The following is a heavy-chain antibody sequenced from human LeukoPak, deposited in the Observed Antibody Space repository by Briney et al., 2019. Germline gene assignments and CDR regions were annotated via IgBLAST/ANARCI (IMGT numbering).Heavy chain of an antibody. D-gene: IGHD3-10*01. CDR3: AKRTYYSGSGSYYNVASLEY. J-gene: IGHJ4*02. Sequence: GGSLRLSCAASGFTFSSYSMNWVRQAPGKGLEWVSSISSSSSYIYYADSVKGRFTISRDNSKNTLYLQMNSLGAEDTAVYYCAKRTYYSGSGSYYNVASLEYWGQGTLVTVSS. V-gene: IGHV3-21*04. CDR2: ISSSSSYI. CDR1: GFTFSSYS.